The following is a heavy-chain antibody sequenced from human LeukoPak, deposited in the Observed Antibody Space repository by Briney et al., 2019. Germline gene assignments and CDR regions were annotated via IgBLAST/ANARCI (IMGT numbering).Heavy chain of an antibody. D-gene: IGHD2-2*01. V-gene: IGHV4-31*03. J-gene: IGHJ4*02. CDR1: GGSISSGGYY. Sequence: PSETLSLTCTVSGGSISSGGYYWSWIRQHPGTGLEWIGYTYYSGNTYYNPSLKSRVTISVDTSKNQFSLKLSSVTAADTAVYYCARSRGGYCSSTSCSRFDYWGQGTLVTVSS. CDR2: TYYSGNT. CDR3: ARSRGGYCSSTSCSRFDY.